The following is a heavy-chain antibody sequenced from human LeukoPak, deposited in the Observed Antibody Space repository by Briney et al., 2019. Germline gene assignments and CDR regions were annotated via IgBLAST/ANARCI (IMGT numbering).Heavy chain of an antibody. Sequence: PGGSLRLSCAASGFTVSSNYMSWVRQAPGKGLEWVSVIYSGGSTYYADSVKGRFTISRDNSKNTLYLQMSSLRAEDTAVYYCARVGVGCSGGSCYADWFDPWGQGTLVTVSS. CDR2: IYSGGST. V-gene: IGHV3-53*01. J-gene: IGHJ5*02. D-gene: IGHD2-15*01. CDR1: GFTVSSNY. CDR3: ARVGVGCSGGSCYADWFDP.